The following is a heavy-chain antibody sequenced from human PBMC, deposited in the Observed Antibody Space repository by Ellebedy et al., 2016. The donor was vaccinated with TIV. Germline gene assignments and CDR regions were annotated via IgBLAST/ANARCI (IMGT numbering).Heavy chain of an antibody. V-gene: IGHV5-10-1*01. D-gene: IGHD6-13*01. CDR2: IDPDESYL. Sequence: GESLKISCQGSGYNFTNYWINWVRQVPGKGLEWMGRIDPDESYLDYSPSFQGHVTLSTDKSISTAYLQWSSLKASDTAIYYCARHWGAAGTVWFDPWGQGTLVTVSS. CDR1: GYNFTNYW. J-gene: IGHJ5*02. CDR3: ARHWGAAGTVWFDP.